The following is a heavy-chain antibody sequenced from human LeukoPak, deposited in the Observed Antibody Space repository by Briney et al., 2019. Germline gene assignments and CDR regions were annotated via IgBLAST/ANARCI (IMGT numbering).Heavy chain of an antibody. Sequence: SETLSLTCTVSGGSMISSSYYWGWIRQPPGKGLEWIGHIFYGGSAYYTPSLMGRVTISVDASSNQFSLELTSLTAADTAVYYCATRTSVYDFWSGYYNSDAFDYWGQGTLVTVSS. J-gene: IGHJ4*02. D-gene: IGHD3-3*01. CDR2: IFYGGSA. V-gene: IGHV4-39*07. CDR3: ATRTSVYDFWSGYYNSDAFDY. CDR1: GGSMISSSYY.